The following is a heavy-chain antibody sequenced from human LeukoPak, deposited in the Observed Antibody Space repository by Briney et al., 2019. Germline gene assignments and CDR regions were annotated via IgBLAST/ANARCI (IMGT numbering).Heavy chain of an antibody. J-gene: IGHJ6*02. Sequence: GGSLRLSCAASGFTFSSYGMHWVRQAPGKGLEWVAVIWYDGSNKYYADSVKGRFTISRDNSKNTVYLQMNSLRVEDTAVYYCARYYGSGRGYYGMGVWGQGTTVTVSS. CDR1: GFTFSSYG. CDR3: ARYYGSGRGYYGMGV. D-gene: IGHD3-10*01. V-gene: IGHV3-33*01. CDR2: IWYDGSNK.